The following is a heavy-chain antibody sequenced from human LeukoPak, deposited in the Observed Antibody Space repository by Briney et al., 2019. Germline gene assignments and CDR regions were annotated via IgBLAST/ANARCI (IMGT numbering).Heavy chain of an antibody. J-gene: IGHJ4*02. V-gene: IGHV4-39*07. CDR2: INHSGST. D-gene: IGHD3-10*01. CDR3: ARYGGPSTHGSGSYRENYFDY. CDR1: GGSISSSSYY. Sequence: PSETLSLTCTVSGGSISSSSYYWSWIRQPPGKGLERIGEINHSGSTNYNPSLKSRVTISVDTSKNQFSLKLSSVTAADTAVYYCARYGGPSTHGSGSYRENYFDYWGQGTLVTVSS.